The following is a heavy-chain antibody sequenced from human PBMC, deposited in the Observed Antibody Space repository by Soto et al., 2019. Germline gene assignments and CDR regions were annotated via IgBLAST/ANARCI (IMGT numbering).Heavy chain of an antibody. CDR3: ARVNSGSSIIFDYYSMDV. Sequence: EVQLVESGGGLVQPGGSLRLSCAASGFTFSSYWMSWVRQAPGKGLEWVANIKQDGSEKYYVDSVKGRFTISRDNAKNSLYLQMNSLRAEDTAVYYCARVNSGSSIIFDYYSMDVWGKGTTVTVSS. V-gene: IGHV3-7*01. CDR2: IKQDGSEK. D-gene: IGHD3-10*01. J-gene: IGHJ6*03. CDR1: GFTFSSYW.